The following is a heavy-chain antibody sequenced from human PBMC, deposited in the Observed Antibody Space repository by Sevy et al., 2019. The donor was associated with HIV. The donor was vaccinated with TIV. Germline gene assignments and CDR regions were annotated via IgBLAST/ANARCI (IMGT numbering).Heavy chain of an antibody. Sequence: GGSLRLSCRASGFNFGDYPMSWFRQEPGKGRRWEGLIRSKASGGTTQYAASVKGRFTISRDDSESIAYLQMNSLKIEDTAVYYCSKGGSGTGWFDPWGQGTLVTVSS. D-gene: IGHD3-10*01. CDR1: GFNFGDYP. J-gene: IGHJ5*02. CDR3: SKGGSGTGWFDP. V-gene: IGHV3-49*03. CDR2: IRSKASGGTT.